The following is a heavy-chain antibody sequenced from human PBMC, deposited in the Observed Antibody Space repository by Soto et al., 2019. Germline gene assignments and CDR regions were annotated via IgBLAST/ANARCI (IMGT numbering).Heavy chain of an antibody. Sequence: GSLILSCAASGFTFSDSYMSWIRQAPGKGLEWISYITFSGNTVYYADSLKGRFTISRDNAKNSLYLQMNRLRAEDTAVYYCARVSWREKYGMDVWGQGTTVTVSS. CDR3: ARVSWREKYGMDV. CDR1: GFTFSDSY. J-gene: IGHJ6*02. V-gene: IGHV3-11*01. CDR2: ITFSGNTV.